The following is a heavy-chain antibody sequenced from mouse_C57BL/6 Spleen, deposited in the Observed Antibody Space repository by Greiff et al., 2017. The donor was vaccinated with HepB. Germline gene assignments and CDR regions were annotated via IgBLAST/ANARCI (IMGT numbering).Heavy chain of an antibody. D-gene: IGHD1-1*01. CDR3: ARRDYYGSSYGLAY. Sequence: EVKVVESGGDLVKPGGSLKLSCAASGFTFSSYGMSWVRQTPDKRLEWVATISSGGSYTYYPDSVKGRFTISRDNAKNTLYLQMSSLKSEDTAMYYCARRDYYGSSYGLAYWGQGTLVTVSA. CDR1: GFTFSSYG. V-gene: IGHV5-6*02. CDR2: ISSGGSYT. J-gene: IGHJ3*01.